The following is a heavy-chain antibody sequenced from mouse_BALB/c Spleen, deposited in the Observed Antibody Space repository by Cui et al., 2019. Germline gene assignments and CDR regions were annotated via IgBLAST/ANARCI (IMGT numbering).Heavy chain of an antibody. V-gene: IGHV1-72*01. CDR2: IDPNSGGT. CDR3: ARYDYYGSSYFDY. Sequence: LQHTCSRLVLRGSTLKLPCKASGYTFTSYWMHWVKQRPGRGLEWIGRIDPNSGGTKYNEKFKSKATLTVDKPSSTAYMQLSSLTSEDSAVYYCARYDYYGSSYFDYWGQGTTLTVSS. CDR1: GYTFTSYW. D-gene: IGHD1-1*01. J-gene: IGHJ2*01.